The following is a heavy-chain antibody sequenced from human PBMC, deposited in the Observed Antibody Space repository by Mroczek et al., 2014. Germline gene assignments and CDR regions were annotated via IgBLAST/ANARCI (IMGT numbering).Heavy chain of an antibody. J-gene: IGHJ6*02. D-gene: IGHD2-21*02. CDR3: ARDPVVTAGEYYYYGMDV. CDR1: GGSISSGDYY. Sequence: QVQLQQWGPGLVKPSQTLSLTCTVSGGSISSGDYYWSWIRQPPGKGLEWIGYIYYSGSTYYNPSLKSRVTISVDTSKNQFSLKLSSVTAADTAVYYCARDPVVTAGEYYYYGMDVWGQGTTVTVSS. V-gene: IGHV4-30-4*01. CDR2: IYYSGST.